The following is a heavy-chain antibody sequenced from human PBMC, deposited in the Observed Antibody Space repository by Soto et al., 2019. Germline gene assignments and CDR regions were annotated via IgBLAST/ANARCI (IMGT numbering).Heavy chain of an antibody. CDR1: GGTFSIYT. CDR3: ARSIMITFGGVIPPDGFDI. CDR2: IIPILGIA. D-gene: IGHD3-16*02. J-gene: IGHJ3*02. Sequence: SVKVSCKASGGTFSIYTISWVRQAPGQGLEWMGRIIPILGIANYAQKFQGRVTITADKSTSTAYMELSSLRSEDTAVYYCARSIMITFGGVIPPDGFDIWGQGTMVTVSS. V-gene: IGHV1-69*02.